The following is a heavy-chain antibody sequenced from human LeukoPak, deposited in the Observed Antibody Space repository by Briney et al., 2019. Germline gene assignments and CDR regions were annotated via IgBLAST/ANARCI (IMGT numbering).Heavy chain of an antibody. J-gene: IGHJ4*02. D-gene: IGHD1-7*01. CDR1: GFTFSSYG. Sequence: SGGSLRLSCAASGFTFSSYGMHWVRQAPGKGLEWVAVISYDESNKYYADPVKGRFTISRDNSKNTLYLQMNSLRAEDTAVYYCAKDRGGGITGTPFDYWGQGTLVTVSS. CDR3: AKDRGGGITGTPFDY. V-gene: IGHV3-30*18. CDR2: ISYDESNK.